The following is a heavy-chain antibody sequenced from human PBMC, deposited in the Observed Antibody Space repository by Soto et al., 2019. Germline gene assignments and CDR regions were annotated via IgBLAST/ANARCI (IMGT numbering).Heavy chain of an antibody. CDR1: GFTFSNYA. CDR3: ATAGCSGGKCYLYYFDY. CDR2: ISGRGGNT. V-gene: IGHV3-23*01. J-gene: IGHJ4*02. D-gene: IGHD2-15*01. Sequence: GGSLRLSCAASGFTFSNYAMSWVRQAPGKGLEWVSTISGRGGNTYYADSVKGRFTISRDNSRNTLYLQMDSLRVEDSAVYSCATAGCSGGKCYLYYFDYWGQGALVTVSS.